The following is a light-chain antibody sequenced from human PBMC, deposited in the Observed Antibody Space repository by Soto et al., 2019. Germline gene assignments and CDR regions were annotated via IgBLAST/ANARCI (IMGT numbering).Light chain of an antibody. J-gene: IGKJ1*01. CDR3: LQHNSYPWT. CDR1: QGIRSD. CDR2: SAS. V-gene: IGKV1-17*01. Sequence: DIQMTQSPSSLSASVGARVTINCQASQGIRSDLVWYQQKPGKAPKRLIYSASSLQSGVPSTFSGSGSGTEFTLTISSLQPEDFATYYCLQHNSYPWTFGPGTKADIK.